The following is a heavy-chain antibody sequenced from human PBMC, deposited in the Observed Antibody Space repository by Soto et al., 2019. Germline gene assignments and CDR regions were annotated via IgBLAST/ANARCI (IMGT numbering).Heavy chain of an antibody. J-gene: IGHJ4*02. CDR3: ARISGDSSGWYFDY. Sequence: GGSLRLSCAASGFTFSSYAMHWVRQAPGKGLEYVSAISSNGGSTYYANSVKGRFTISRDNSKNTLYLQMGSLRAEDMAVYYCARISGDSSGWYFDYWGQGTLVTVSS. D-gene: IGHD6-19*01. CDR1: GFTFSSYA. V-gene: IGHV3-64*01. CDR2: ISSNGGST.